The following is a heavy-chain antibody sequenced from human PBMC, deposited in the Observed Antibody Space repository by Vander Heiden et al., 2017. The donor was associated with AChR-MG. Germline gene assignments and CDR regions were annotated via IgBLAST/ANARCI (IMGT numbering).Heavy chain of an antibody. D-gene: IGHD2-2*01. Sequence: QVQLVQSGAEVKKPGASAKVSCRASGYTFTGYYIRWVRQCPGQVLEWLGWITPSNGGTHYAQKFQAGVNMTSDTSTTTAYLELTGLASADSAVYYCARGTRYGTPDYWGQGTLVTVSS. CDR3: ARGTRYGTPDY. CDR1: GYTFTGYY. V-gene: IGHV1-2*02. J-gene: IGHJ4*02. CDR2: ITPSNGGT.